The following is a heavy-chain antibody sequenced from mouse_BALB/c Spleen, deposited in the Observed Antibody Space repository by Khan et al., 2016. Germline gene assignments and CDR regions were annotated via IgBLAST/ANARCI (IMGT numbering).Heavy chain of an antibody. CDR2: IDPTSGNT. V-gene: IGHV1-4*01. Sequence: QVQLKESGAELARPGASVKMSCKASGYTFTSYTIHWVKQRPGQGLEWIGYIDPTSGNTNYNQNFKDKATLTADKSSNTAYMQLSSLTYEDSAVYSCASTISAATSFDYWVQGTSLTVSS. D-gene: IGHD1-2*01. CDR3: ASTISAATSFDY. CDR1: GYTFTSYT. J-gene: IGHJ2*02.